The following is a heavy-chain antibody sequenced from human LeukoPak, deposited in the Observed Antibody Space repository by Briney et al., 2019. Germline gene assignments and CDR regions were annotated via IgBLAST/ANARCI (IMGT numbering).Heavy chain of an antibody. Sequence: GGSLRLSCAASGFAFSFYSMNWVRQAPGKGLEGVSYISSSSSSIYYADSVKGRFNISRDNAKNSLYLQMNSLRAEDTAVYYCARDLTTVTTLWFDPWGQGTLVTVSS. CDR3: ARDLTTVTTLWFDP. D-gene: IGHD4-11*01. J-gene: IGHJ5*02. V-gene: IGHV3-48*01. CDR2: ISSSSSSI. CDR1: GFAFSFYS.